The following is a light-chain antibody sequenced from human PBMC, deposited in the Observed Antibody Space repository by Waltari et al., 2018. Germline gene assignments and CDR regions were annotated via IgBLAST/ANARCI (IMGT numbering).Light chain of an antibody. CDR1: STDVGGYNY. J-gene: IGLJ1*01. V-gene: IGLV2-11*01. Sequence: GSLGQSVAISCTGTSTDVGGYNYVSWYQQHPGKAPKIIIYAVTKRPSGVPDEFSGSKSGNTASLTISGLQPEHEANYYCFSYAGSDTYVFGTGTEVTVL. CDR3: FSYAGSDTYV. CDR2: AVT.